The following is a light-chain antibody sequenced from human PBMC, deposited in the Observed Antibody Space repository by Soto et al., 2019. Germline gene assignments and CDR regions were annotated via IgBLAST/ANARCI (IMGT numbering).Light chain of an antibody. CDR3: SSYAGSNIYV. Sequence: QSVLTQPPSASGSPGQSVTLSCTGTSSDVGGYNYVSWYQHHPGKAPKLIIYEVTKRPSGVPDRFSGSKSGNSASLTVSGLQAEDEADYYCSSYAGSNIYVFGTGTKLTVL. V-gene: IGLV2-8*01. CDR1: SSDVGGYNY. J-gene: IGLJ1*01. CDR2: EVT.